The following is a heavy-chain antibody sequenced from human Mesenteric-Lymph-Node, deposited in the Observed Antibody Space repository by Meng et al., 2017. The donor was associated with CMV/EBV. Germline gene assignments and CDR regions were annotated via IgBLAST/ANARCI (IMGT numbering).Heavy chain of an antibody. CDR1: AGSITGYF. V-gene: IGHV4-59*01. Sequence: SETLSLTCTVSAGSITGYFWSWIRQPPGKALEWIGYIHSDGSTKYKPSLKSRVTISVDTSKNQFSLKVTSVTAADTAVDYCAGAGGFGSYSGMDVWGQGTAVTVSS. CDR2: IHSDGST. CDR3: AGAGGFGSYSGMDV. J-gene: IGHJ6*02. D-gene: IGHD3-10*01.